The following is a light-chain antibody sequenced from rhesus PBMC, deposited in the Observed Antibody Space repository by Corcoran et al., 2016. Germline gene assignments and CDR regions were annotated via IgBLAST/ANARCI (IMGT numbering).Light chain of an antibody. J-gene: IGKJ4*01. CDR3: QHYSSFPLG. CDR2: KTS. Sequence: DIQMTQSPPSLSASVGDTVTITCRASQSISNWLAWYQQKPGKAPKLLIYKTSTLQSGVPSRFRGSGSGTDCTLPVSSLQSEDFATYYCQHYSSFPLGFGGGTKVEIK. V-gene: IGKV1-22*01. CDR1: QSISNW.